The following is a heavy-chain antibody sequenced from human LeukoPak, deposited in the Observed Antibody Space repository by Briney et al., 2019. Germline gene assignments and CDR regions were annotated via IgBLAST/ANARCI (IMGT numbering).Heavy chain of an antibody. CDR3: ARESMRSASDY. V-gene: IGHV4-31*03. Sequence: PLETLSLTCTVSGGSISSGGYYWSWIRQHPGKGLEWIGYIYYSGSTYYNPSLKSRVTISVDTSKNQSSLKLSSVTAADTAVYYCARESMRSASDYWGQGTLVTVSS. J-gene: IGHJ4*02. D-gene: IGHD2/OR15-2a*01. CDR1: GGSISSGGYY. CDR2: IYYSGST.